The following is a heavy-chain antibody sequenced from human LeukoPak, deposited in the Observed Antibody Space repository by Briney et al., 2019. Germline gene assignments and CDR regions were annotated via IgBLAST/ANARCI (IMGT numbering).Heavy chain of an antibody. V-gene: IGHV3-74*01. CDR3: AAQPCSGGVCYLDY. D-gene: IGHD2-8*02. CDR2: ISGDGLHT. CDR1: GFAFNAYW. Sequence: GGSLRLSCAASGFAFNAYWMHWVRQTPGKGTDCVSVISGDGLHTNHVDSVKGRFTVSRDNAKNTLYLQMNSLRVEDTAIYYCAAQPCSGGVCYLDYWGQGTLVTVSS. J-gene: IGHJ4*02.